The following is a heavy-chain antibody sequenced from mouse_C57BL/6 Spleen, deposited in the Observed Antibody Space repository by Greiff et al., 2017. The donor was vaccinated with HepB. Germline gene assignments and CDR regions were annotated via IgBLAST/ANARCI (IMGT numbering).Heavy chain of an antibody. CDR3: ARRRGGQYYFDY. Sequence: VKLMESGPELVKPGASVKISCKASGYAFSSSWMNWVKQRPGKGLEWIGRIYPGDGDTNYNGKFKGKATLTADKSSSTAYMQLSSLTSEDSAVYFCARRRGGQYYFDYWGQGTTLTVSS. J-gene: IGHJ2*01. CDR1: GYAFSSSW. V-gene: IGHV1-82*01. D-gene: IGHD6-1*01. CDR2: IYPGDGDT.